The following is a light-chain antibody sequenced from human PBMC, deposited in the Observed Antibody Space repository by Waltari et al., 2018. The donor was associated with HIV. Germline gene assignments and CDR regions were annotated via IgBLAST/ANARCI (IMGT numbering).Light chain of an antibody. V-gene: IGLV1-40*01. CDR1: SPNIGAGHD. CDR2: GDT. CDR3: QSFDSSLSNLVV. J-gene: IGLJ2*01. Sequence: QAVLTQPPSVSGAPGQRVTISCTGSSPNIGAGHDVHWYQQLPGTAPKPLIYGDTHRPSGVPDRFSGSKSGTSASLAIAGLQTEDEAVFYCQSFDSSLSNLVVFGGGTKVTVL.